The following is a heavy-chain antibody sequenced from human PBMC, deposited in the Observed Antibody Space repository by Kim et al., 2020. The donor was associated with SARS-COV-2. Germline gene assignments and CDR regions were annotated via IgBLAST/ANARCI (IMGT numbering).Heavy chain of an antibody. J-gene: IGHJ6*02. CDR3: ARDRTPPRDYGDYEGWGWDYYYGMDV. CDR1: GGSISSGGYY. V-gene: IGHV4-31*03. D-gene: IGHD4-17*01. CDR2: IYYSGST. Sequence: SETLSLTCTVSGGSISSGGYYWSWIRQHPGKGLEWIGYIYYSGSTYYNPSLKSRVTISVDTSKNQFSLKLSSVTAADTAVYYCARDRTPPRDYGDYEGWGWDYYYGMDVWGQGTTVTVSS.